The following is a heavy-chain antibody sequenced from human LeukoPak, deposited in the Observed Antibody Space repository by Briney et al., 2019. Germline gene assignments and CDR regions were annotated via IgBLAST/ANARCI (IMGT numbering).Heavy chain of an antibody. J-gene: IGHJ4*02. CDR1: GGSISSSSYY. Sequence: PSETLSLTCTVSGGSISSSSYYWGWIRQPPGKGLEWIGSIYYSGSTYYNPSLKSRVTISVDTSKNQFSQKLSSVTAADTAVYYCARTVGVVIYYFDYWGQGTLVTVSS. D-gene: IGHD3-3*01. V-gene: IGHV4-39*01. CDR2: IYYSGST. CDR3: ARTVGVVIYYFDY.